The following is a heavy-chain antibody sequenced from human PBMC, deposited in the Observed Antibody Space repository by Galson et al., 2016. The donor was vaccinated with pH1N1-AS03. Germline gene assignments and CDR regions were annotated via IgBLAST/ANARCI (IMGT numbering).Heavy chain of an antibody. J-gene: IGHJ4*02. Sequence: SLRLSCAASGFTFTSYSMNWVRQAPGKGLEWVAVIAFDGNGQYYADSVKGRFTISRDNSRNTLYLEMNSLRVEDTAVYYCARGQPQFDFWGQGTLVTVSS. CDR1: GFTFTSYS. CDR3: ARGQPQFDF. CDR2: IAFDGNGQ. V-gene: IGHV3-30-3*01. D-gene: IGHD3-10*01.